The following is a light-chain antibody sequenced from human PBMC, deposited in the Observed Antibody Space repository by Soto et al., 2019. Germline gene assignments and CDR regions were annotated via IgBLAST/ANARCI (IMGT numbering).Light chain of an antibody. V-gene: IGKV1-5*03. J-gene: IGKJ1*01. CDR2: KAS. CDR1: QSISSL. Sequence: DIQMTQSPSTLSASVGDRVTIPCRASQSISSLLAWYQQKPGKAPKLLIYKASTLESGVPSGFSGSGSGTEFTLTISTLQPDDFATYYCQQFHSFSPTFGQRTKVEIK. CDR3: QQFHSFSPT.